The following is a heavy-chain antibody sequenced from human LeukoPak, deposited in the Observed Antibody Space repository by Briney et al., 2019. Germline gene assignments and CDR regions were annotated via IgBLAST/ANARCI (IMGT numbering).Heavy chain of an antibody. CDR1: GFTFDDYA. CDR3: AKGREWLVQYYFDY. CDR2: ISWNSGSI. V-gene: IGHV3-9*01. D-gene: IGHD6-19*01. Sequence: TGRSLRLSCAASGFTFDDYAMHWVRQAPGKGLEWVSGISWNSGSIGYADSVKGRFTISRDNAKNSLYLQMNSLRAEDTAVYYCAKGREWLVQYYFDYWGQGTLVTVSS. J-gene: IGHJ4*02.